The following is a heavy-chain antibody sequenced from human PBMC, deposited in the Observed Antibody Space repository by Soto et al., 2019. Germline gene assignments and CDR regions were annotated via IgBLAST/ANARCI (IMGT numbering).Heavy chain of an antibody. CDR2: IYYSGST. CDR3: ARVRKTYYYDSSGYYPHAFDI. Sequence: SETLSLTCTVSGGSISSGGYYWSWIRQHPGKGLEWIGYIYYSGSTYYNPSLKSRVTISVDTSKNQFSLKLSSVTAADTAVYYCARVRKTYYYDSSGYYPHAFDIWGQGTMVTVSS. CDR1: GGSISSGGYY. V-gene: IGHV4-31*03. D-gene: IGHD3-22*01. J-gene: IGHJ3*02.